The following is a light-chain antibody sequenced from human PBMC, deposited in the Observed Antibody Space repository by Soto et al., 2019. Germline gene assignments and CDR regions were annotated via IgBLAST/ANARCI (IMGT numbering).Light chain of an antibody. CDR1: QDISSW. Sequence: DIQMTQSPSAVSASVGDSVTITCRASQDISSWLAWYQQKPGRAPNLLISGASTLQRGVPSRFSGSGSWTDFTLTISGLQPEDFATYYCQQVDSSPFTFGPGTKVDFK. V-gene: IGKV1-12*02. J-gene: IGKJ3*01. CDR3: QQVDSSPFT. CDR2: GAS.